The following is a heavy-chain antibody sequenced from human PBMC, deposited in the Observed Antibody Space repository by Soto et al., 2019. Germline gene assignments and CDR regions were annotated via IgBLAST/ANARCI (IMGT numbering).Heavy chain of an antibody. CDR1: GGTFSSYT. V-gene: IGHV1-69*08. CDR2: IIPILGIA. CDR3: ARETYYDILPGYSNQNNWFDP. Sequence: QVQLVQSGAEVKKPGSSVKVSCKASGGTFSSYTISWVRQAPGQGLEWMGRIIPILGIANYAQKFQGRVTITADKSTSTAYMELSSLRSEDTAVYYCARETYYDILPGYSNQNNWFDPWGQGTLVTVSS. D-gene: IGHD3-9*01. J-gene: IGHJ5*02.